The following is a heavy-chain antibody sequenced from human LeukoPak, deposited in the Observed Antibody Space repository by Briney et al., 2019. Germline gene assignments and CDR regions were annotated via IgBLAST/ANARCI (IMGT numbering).Heavy chain of an antibody. CDR1: GGSISSSSYY. V-gene: IGHV4-39*02. D-gene: IGHD3-3*01. J-gene: IGHJ6*02. Sequence: SETLSLTCTVSGGSISSSSYYWGWIRQPPGKGLEWIGSIYYSGNTYYNPSLKSRVTISVDTSKNQFSLKLSSVTAADTAVYYCAKEGNYDFWSGPQYYYYGMDVWGQGTTVTVSS. CDR2: IYYSGNT. CDR3: AKEGNYDFWSGPQYYYYGMDV.